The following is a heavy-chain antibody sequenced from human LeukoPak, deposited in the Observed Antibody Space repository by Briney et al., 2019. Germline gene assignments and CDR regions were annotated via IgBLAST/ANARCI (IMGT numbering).Heavy chain of an antibody. CDR3: ARGYGDGFVY. D-gene: IGHD4-17*01. CDR2: INHSGST. V-gene: IGHV4-34*01. J-gene: IGHJ4*02. CDR1: GGSFSGYY. Sequence: SETLSLTCAVSGGSFSGYYWSWIRQPPGKGLEWIGEINHSGSTNYNPSLKSRVTISVDTSKNQFSLKLSSVTAADTAVYYCARGYGDGFVYWGQGTLVTVSS.